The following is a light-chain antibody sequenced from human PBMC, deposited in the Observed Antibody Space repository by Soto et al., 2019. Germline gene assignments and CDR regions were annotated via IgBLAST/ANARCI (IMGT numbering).Light chain of an antibody. CDR1: SSEVGSYNL. J-gene: IGLJ1*01. CDR2: EGS. CDR3: CSYAGSSTSYV. Sequence: QSVLTQPASVSGSPGQAITISCTGTSSEVGSYNLVSWYQQHPGKAPKLMIYEGSKRPSGVSNRFSGSKSGNKASLTISGLQAEDEADYYCCSYAGSSTSYVFGTRTKVTVL. V-gene: IGLV2-23*01.